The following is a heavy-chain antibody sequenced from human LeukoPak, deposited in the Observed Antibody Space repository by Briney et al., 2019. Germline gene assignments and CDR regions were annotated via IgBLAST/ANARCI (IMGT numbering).Heavy chain of an antibody. CDR2: IYYSGST. Sequence: SETLSLTCAVYGGSFSGYYWSWIRQPPGKGLEWIGYIYYSGSTNYNPSLKSRVTISVDTSKNQFSLKLSSVTAADTAVYYCARHRSGWFQLHNPLDYWGQGTLVTVSS. D-gene: IGHD6-19*01. J-gene: IGHJ4*02. V-gene: IGHV4-59*08. CDR1: GGSFSGYY. CDR3: ARHRSGWFQLHNPLDY.